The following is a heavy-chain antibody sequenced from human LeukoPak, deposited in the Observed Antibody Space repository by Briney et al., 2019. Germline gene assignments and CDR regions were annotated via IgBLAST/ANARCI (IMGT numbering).Heavy chain of an antibody. D-gene: IGHD3-10*01. J-gene: IGHJ4*02. Sequence: GGSLRLSCAASGFAFSSYAMSWVRQAPGKGLEWVSAISGSGGSTYYADSVKGRFTISRDNSKNTLYLQMNSLRAEDTAVYYCAKPNTMVRGVIIHMPADWGQGTLVTVSS. CDR1: GFAFSSYA. CDR2: ISGSGGST. V-gene: IGHV3-23*01. CDR3: AKPNTMVRGVIIHMPAD.